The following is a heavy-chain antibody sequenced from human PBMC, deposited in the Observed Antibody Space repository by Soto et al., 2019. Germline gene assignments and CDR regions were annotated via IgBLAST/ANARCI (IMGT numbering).Heavy chain of an antibody. CDR3: VHRRGSIVDY. CDR1: GFSLRTRGVA. V-gene: IGHV2-5*02. CDR2: VYWDDDK. Sequence: QITLKESGPPLVNPTQTLTLTCTFSGFSLRTRGVAVGWIRQPPGQALEWLVVVYWDDDKRYSPSLRSRLTVTKDSSKNQVVLTVTNMDPVDTATYYCVHRRGSIVDYWGQGTLVTVSS. D-gene: IGHD6-13*01. J-gene: IGHJ4*02.